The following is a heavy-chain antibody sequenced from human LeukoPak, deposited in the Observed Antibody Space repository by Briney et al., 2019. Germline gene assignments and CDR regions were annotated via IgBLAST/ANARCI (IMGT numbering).Heavy chain of an antibody. V-gene: IGHV4-34*01. D-gene: IGHD5-18*01. Sequence: SETLSLTCDVYGGSFSGYYWSWIRQPPGKGREWIGEINHSGSTNYNPSPKSRVTISVDTSKNQFSLKLSSVTAADTAVYYCARVRTGGYSYGYHPNWFGPWGQGTLVTVSS. CDR2: INHSGST. CDR1: GGSFSGYY. CDR3: ARVRTGGYSYGYHPNWFGP. J-gene: IGHJ5*02.